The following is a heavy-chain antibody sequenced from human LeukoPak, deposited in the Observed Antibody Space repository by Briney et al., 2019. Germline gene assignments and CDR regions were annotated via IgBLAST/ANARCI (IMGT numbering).Heavy chain of an antibody. CDR1: GGSISSYY. CDR3: ARVKVVPAAIKIQYFDY. D-gene: IGHD2-2*02. J-gene: IGHJ4*02. Sequence: SETLSLTCTVSGGSISSYYWSWIRQPPGKGLEWIGYIYYSGSTNYNPSLKSRVTISVDTSKNQFSLKLSSVIAADTAVYYCARVKVVPAAIKIQYFDYWGQGTLVTVSS. CDR2: IYYSGST. V-gene: IGHV4-59*01.